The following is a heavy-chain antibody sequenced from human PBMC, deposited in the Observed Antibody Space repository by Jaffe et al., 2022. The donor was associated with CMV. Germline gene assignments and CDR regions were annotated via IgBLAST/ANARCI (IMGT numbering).Heavy chain of an antibody. CDR1: GFTFSSYW. D-gene: IGHD5-12*01. CDR2: IKQDGSEK. CDR3: GREMATIPY. J-gene: IGHJ4*02. Sequence: EVQLVESGGGLAQPGGSLRLSCAASGFTFSSYWMSWIRQAPGKGLEWVAKIKQDGSEKYYVDSVKGRFTISRDNAKNSLYLQMNSLRVEDTAVYYCGREMATIPYWGQGTLVTVSS. V-gene: IGHV3-7*03.